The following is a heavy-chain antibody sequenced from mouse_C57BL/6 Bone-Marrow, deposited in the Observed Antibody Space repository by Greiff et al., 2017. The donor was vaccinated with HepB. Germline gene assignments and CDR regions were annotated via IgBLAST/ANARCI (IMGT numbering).Heavy chain of an antibody. V-gene: IGHV5-4*01. CDR3: ARGGPTIVTTWYFDV. CDR2: ISDGGSYT. D-gene: IGHD2-5*01. CDR1: GFTFSSYA. J-gene: IGHJ1*03. Sequence: EVQLVESGGGLVKPGGSLKLSCAASGFTFSSYAMSWVRQTPEKRLEWVATISDGGSYTYYTDNVKGRFTISRDNAKNNLYLQMSHLKSEDTAMYYWARGGPTIVTTWYFDVWGTGTTVTVSS.